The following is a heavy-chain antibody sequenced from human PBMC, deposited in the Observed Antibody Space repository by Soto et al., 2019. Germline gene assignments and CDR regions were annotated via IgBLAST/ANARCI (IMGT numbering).Heavy chain of an antibody. CDR1: GGSFSGYY. Sequence: QVQLQQWGAGLLKPSETLSLTCAVYGGSFSGYYWSWIRQPPGKGLEWIGEINHSGSTNYNPSLKQRVTISVDTSKNQFSLKLSSVTAADTAVYYCARGLRITMVRGVHYYFDYWGQGTLVTVSS. V-gene: IGHV4-34*01. CDR2: INHSGST. CDR3: ARGLRITMVRGVHYYFDY. D-gene: IGHD3-10*01. J-gene: IGHJ4*02.